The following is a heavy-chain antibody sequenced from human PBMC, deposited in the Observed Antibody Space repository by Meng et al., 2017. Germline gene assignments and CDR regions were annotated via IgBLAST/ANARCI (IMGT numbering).Heavy chain of an antibody. CDR3: ARFGGIVATISAFDY. CDR1: GYTFTGYY. Sequence: QGTVVHAGSEVKKPGASVKVPCKASGYTFTGYYMHWVRQAPGQGLKWMGRINPNSGGTTYAQKFQGRVTMTRDTSISTAYMELSRLRSDDTAVYYCARFGGIVATISAFDYWGQGTLVTVSS. J-gene: IGHJ4*02. CDR2: INPNSGGT. D-gene: IGHD5-12*01. V-gene: IGHV1-2*06.